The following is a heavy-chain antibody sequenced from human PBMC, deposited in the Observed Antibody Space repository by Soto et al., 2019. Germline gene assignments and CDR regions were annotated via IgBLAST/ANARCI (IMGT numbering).Heavy chain of an antibody. CDR1: GFTLNRYG. J-gene: IGHJ4*02. CDR3: VKLRLELLYLDS. Sequence: GGSLRLSCSASGFTLNRYGMSWVRQAPGKGLEWVSAISASGDNTYYADSVKGRFTISRDSSNNTLYLQMNSLRADDTALYYCVKLRLELLYLDSWGLGALVTVPS. V-gene: IGHV3-23*01. CDR2: ISASGDNT. D-gene: IGHD1-7*01.